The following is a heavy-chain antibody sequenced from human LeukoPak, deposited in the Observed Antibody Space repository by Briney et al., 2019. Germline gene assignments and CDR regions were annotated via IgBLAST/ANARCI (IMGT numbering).Heavy chain of an antibody. J-gene: IGHJ4*02. CDR1: GGSISSYY. CDR2: IYYSGST. V-gene: IGHV4-59*01. CDR3: ARVTGYMIEDYFDY. Sequence: PSETLSLTCAVSGGSISSYYWSWIRQPPGKGLEWIGYIYYSGSTNYNPSLKSRVTISVDTSKNQFSLRLRSVTAADTAVYYCARVTGYMIEDYFDYWGQGTLVTVSS. D-gene: IGHD3-22*01.